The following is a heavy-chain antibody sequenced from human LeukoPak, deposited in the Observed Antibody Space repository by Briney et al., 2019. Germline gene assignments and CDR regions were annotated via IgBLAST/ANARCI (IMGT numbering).Heavy chain of an antibody. CDR3: ARIDNYYYYGMDV. V-gene: IGHV3-21*01. Sequence: GGSLRLSCAASGFTVSSNYMSWVRQAPGKGLEWVSSISSSSSYIYYADSVKGRFTISRDNAKNSLYLQMNSLRAEDTAVYYCARIDNYYYYGMDVWGQGTTVTVSS. CDR1: GFTVSSNY. CDR2: ISSSSSYI. D-gene: IGHD3-22*01. J-gene: IGHJ6*02.